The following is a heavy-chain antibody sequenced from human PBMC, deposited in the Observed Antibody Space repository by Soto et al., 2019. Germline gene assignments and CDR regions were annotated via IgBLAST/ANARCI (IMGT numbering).Heavy chain of an antibody. D-gene: IGHD3-22*01. J-gene: IGHJ6*02. V-gene: IGHV3-30*18. CDR1: GFTFSNNG. CDR2: ISYDGSNK. Sequence: QVQLVESGGGVVQPGRSLRLSCAASGFTFSNNGMHWVRQAPGKGLEWEAVISYDGSNKYYADSVKGRFTISRDNSKNTLFLQMNSLRVEDTAVFYCAKGRYYDLYGMDVWGQGTTVTVSS. CDR3: AKGRYYDLYGMDV.